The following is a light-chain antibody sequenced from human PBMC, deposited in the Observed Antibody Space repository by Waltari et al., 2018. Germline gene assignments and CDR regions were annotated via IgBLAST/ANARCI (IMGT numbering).Light chain of an antibody. V-gene: IGKV3-15*01. CDR1: QTVSSN. CDR3: QQYNHWPWT. J-gene: IGKJ1*01. Sequence: MTQSPGTLSASPGERVTLSCRASQTVSSNLVWYKQIPGQPPRVLIYGASTRATGVPARFSGSGSATEFTLTISSLQSEDFAVYFWQQYNHWPWTFGQGTKVEVK. CDR2: GAS.